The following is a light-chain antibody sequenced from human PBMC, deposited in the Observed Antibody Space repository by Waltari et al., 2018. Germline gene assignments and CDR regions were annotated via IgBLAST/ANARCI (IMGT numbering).Light chain of an antibody. CDR1: QSVSRY. V-gene: IGKV3-11*01. J-gene: IGKJ3*01. CDR3: QQRSNWLFT. Sequence: ETVLTQSPATLSLSPGESATLSCRASQSVSRYLACYQQKPGQAPRLLIYDASNRATGIPARFSGSGSGTDFTLTISSLEPEDFAVYYCQQRSNWLFTFGPGTKVDIK. CDR2: DAS.